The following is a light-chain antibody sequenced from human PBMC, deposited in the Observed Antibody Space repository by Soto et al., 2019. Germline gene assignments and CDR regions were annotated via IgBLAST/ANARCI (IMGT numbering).Light chain of an antibody. CDR2: DDS. Sequence: SYELTQPPSVSVAPGQTARITCGGTNIGSKSVHWYQQKPGQAPVVVVYDDSDRPSGIPERFSGSNSGNTATLTISRVEAGDEADYYCQVWDTSSDHHQGVFGGGTQLTVL. J-gene: IGLJ2*01. V-gene: IGLV3-21*02. CDR1: NIGSKS. CDR3: QVWDTSSDHHQGV.